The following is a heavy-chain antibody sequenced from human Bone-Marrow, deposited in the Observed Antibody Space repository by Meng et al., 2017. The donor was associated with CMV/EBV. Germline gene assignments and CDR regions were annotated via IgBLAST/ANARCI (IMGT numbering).Heavy chain of an antibody. Sequence: SVKVSCKASGGTFSNYAISWVRQAPGQGLEWMGGIIPILGIANYAQKFQGRVTITTDESTSTAYMELSSLRSEDTAVYYCAREVNWGGSYYYFDYWGQGTLVTVSS. CDR2: IIPILGIA. V-gene: IGHV1-69*10. J-gene: IGHJ4*02. D-gene: IGHD1-26*01. CDR3: AREVNWGGSYYYFDY. CDR1: GGTFSNYA.